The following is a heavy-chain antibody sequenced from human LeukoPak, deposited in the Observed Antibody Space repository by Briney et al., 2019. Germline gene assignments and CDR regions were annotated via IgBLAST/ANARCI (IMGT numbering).Heavy chain of an antibody. Sequence: GGSLRLSCAASGFSFSSYALTWVRQVPGKGLEWVSSIGGSGGYIYYADSVKGRSTIYRDNSKNTLYLQMNSLRVEDTAVYYCAKIIVAAGTNYWGQGTLVTVSS. V-gene: IGHV3-23*01. CDR2: IGGSGGYI. CDR3: AKIIVAAGTNY. D-gene: IGHD6-13*01. J-gene: IGHJ4*02. CDR1: GFSFSSYA.